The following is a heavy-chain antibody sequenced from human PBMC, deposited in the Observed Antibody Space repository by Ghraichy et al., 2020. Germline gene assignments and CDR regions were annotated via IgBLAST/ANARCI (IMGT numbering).Heavy chain of an antibody. CDR1: GFTFSSYA. J-gene: IGHJ4*02. CDR2: ISYDGSNK. V-gene: IGHV3-30*04. Sequence: GGSLRLSFAASGFTFSSYAMHWVRQAPGKGLEWVAVISYDGSNKYYADSVKGRFTISRDNSKNTLYLQMNSLRAEDTAVYYCARDLGWYYYDTNTHPFFSYWGQGTLVTVSS. D-gene: IGHD3-22*01. CDR3: ARDLGWYYYDTNTHPFFSY.